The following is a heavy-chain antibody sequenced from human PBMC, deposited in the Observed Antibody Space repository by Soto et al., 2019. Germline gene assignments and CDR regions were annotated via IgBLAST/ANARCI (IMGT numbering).Heavy chain of an antibody. D-gene: IGHD4-17*01. CDR1: GFTFSSYS. V-gene: IGHV3-48*01. CDR2: ISSSSSTI. Sequence: EVQLVESGGGLVQPGGSLRLSCAASGFTFSSYSMNWVRQAPGKGLEWVSYISSSSSTIYYADSVKGRFTISRDNAKNSLYLQMNSLRAEDTAVDYCARIGRLRWGDYWGQGTLVTVSS. J-gene: IGHJ4*02. CDR3: ARIGRLRWGDY.